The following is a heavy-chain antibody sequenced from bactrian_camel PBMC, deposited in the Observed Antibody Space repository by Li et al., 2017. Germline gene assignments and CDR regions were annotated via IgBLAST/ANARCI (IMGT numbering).Heavy chain of an antibody. Sequence: VQLVESGGGSVQAGGSLKLTCLMSGAITNVCAMGWYRQAPGKEREEVALVDSDGSTTLADSVRGRFTVSKDAAKNTLYLQMNSLKPEDTAMYYCTADPPPRLGGYCFAPVMRDASVQYWGKGTQVTVS. J-gene: IGHJ7*01. CDR1: GAITNVCA. D-gene: IGHD2*01. CDR2: VDSDGST. V-gene: IGHV3S53*01.